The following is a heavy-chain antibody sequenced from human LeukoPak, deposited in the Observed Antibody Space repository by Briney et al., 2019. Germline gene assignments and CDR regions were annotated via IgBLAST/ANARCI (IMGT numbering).Heavy chain of an antibody. CDR2: ISSNNNYI. CDR3: ARGKDYSNSDF. J-gene: IGHJ4*02. D-gene: IGHD4-11*01. Sequence: PGGSLRLSCAASGFTFSIYSLNWVRQAPGKGLEWVSFISSNNNYIYYADSVKGRFTISRDNAENSLYLQMNSLRVEDTAVYYCARGKDYSNSDFWGQGTLVTVSS. CDR1: GFTFSIYS. V-gene: IGHV3-21*06.